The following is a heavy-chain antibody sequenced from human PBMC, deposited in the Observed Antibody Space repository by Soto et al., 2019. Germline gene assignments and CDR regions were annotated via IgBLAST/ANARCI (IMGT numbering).Heavy chain of an antibody. V-gene: IGHV1-2*02. J-gene: IGHJ3*02. CDR2: INPATGAA. D-gene: IGHD3-3*01. CDR1: GYPVTAYY. CDR3: ARGGGVGVAGSAAFDM. Sequence: QLHLVQSGAVVKKPGASVTVSCSASGYPVTAYYMHWVRQAPGRGLEWMGGINPATGAAKYTQTFQGRVTMTRDTSTSKGFMELSGLTSEDTAVFYWARGGGVGVAGSAAFDMWGQGTLVTVSS.